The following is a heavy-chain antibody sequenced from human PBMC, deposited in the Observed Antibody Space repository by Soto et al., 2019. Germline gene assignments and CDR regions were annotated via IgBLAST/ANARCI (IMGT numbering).Heavy chain of an antibody. CDR3: ARGTYYDFWSGHYYYGMDV. Sequence: ASVKVSCKASGYTFTSYDINWVRQATGQGLEWMGWMNPNSGNTGYAQKFQGRVTMTRNTSISTAYMELSSLRSEDTAVYYCARGTYYDFWSGHYYYGMDVWGQGTTVTV. CDR1: GYTFTSYD. D-gene: IGHD3-3*01. CDR2: MNPNSGNT. V-gene: IGHV1-8*01. J-gene: IGHJ6*02.